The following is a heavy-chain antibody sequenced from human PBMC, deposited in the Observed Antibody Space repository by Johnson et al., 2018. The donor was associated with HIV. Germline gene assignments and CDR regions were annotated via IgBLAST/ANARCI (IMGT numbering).Heavy chain of an antibody. V-gene: IGHV3-30*18. J-gene: IGHJ3*02. CDR1: GFTVSSNY. CDR3: AKSLGQQLVVVDAFDI. Sequence: QVQLVESGGGLIQPGGSLRLSCAASGFTVSSNYMSWVRQAPGKGLEWVSVISYDGSNKYYADSVKGRFTISRDNSKNTLYLQMNSLRGEDTGVYYCAKSLGQQLVVVDAFDITGQGTMVTVSS. CDR2: ISYDGSNK. D-gene: IGHD6-13*01.